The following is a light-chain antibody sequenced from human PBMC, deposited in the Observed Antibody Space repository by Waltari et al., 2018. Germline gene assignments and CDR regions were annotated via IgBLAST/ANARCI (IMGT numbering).Light chain of an antibody. CDR2: EVL. J-gene: IGLJ2*01. V-gene: IGLV2-23*02. CDR1: SSNVGSYAL. Sequence: QSALTQPASVSGSLGQSISISCSGTSSNVGSYALVPWYHQRPGEAPKLLIYEVLKRPSGISNRFSGSKSGNAASLTISALQPEDEGTYYCCSYASSSPRLIFGGGTELSVL. CDR3: CSYASSSPRLI.